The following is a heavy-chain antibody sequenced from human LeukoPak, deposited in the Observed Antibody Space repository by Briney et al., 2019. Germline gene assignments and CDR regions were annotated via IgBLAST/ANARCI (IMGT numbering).Heavy chain of an antibody. CDR2: IKYDASST. CDR3: ARGATYAYYQDY. J-gene: IGHJ4*02. V-gene: IGHV3-74*01. D-gene: IGHD1-26*01. Sequence: GGSLRLSCADSGITFSSHWMHWVRQAPGKGLVWVSRIKYDASSTSYADSVKGRFTISRDNAKNTLYLQMNSLRAEDTAVYYCARGATYAYYQDYWGQGTLVTVSS. CDR1: GITFSSHW.